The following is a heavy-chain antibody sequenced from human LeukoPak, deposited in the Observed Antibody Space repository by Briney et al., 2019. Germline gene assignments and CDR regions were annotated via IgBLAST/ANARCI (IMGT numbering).Heavy chain of an antibody. D-gene: IGHD5-18*01. CDR3: ARREGDTAMVTVAFDI. Sequence: GASVKVSCKASGYTFTSYGISWVRQAPGQGLEWMGWISAYNGNTNCAQKLQGRVTMTTDTSTSTAYMELRSLRSDDTAVYYCARREGDTAMVTVAFDIWGQGTMVTVSS. V-gene: IGHV1-18*01. CDR2: ISAYNGNT. CDR1: GYTFTSYG. J-gene: IGHJ3*02.